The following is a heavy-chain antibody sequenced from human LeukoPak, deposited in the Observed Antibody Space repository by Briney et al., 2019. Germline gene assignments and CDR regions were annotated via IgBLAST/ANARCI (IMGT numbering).Heavy chain of an antibody. Sequence: SETLSLTCAVSGGSISSYYWSWIRQPPGKGLEWIGYIYYSGSTNYNPSLKSRVTISVDTSKNQFSLKLSSVTAADTAVYYCAKSALVLLEYVIGCDYWGQGTLVTVSS. CDR2: IYYSGST. J-gene: IGHJ4*02. V-gene: IGHV4-59*08. D-gene: IGHD2-8*01. CDR3: AKSALVLLEYVIGCDY. CDR1: GGSISSYY.